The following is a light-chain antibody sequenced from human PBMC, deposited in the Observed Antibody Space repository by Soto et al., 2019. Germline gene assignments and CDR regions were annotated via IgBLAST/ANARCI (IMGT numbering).Light chain of an antibody. V-gene: IGLV1-47*01. J-gene: IGLJ1*01. CDR3: AAWDDSLRGRL. Sequence: QSVLTQPSSASGTPGQRVTISCSGSSSNVGVNFVYWYQHLPGTAPKLLIYRNDQRPSGVPDRFSGSKSGTSSSLAISGLRFEDEADYYCAAWDDSLRGRLFGTGTKVTVL. CDR1: SSNVGVNF. CDR2: RND.